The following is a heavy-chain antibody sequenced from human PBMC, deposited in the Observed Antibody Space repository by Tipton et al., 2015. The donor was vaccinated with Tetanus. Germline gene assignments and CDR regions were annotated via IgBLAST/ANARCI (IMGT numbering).Heavy chain of an antibody. CDR3: ARQEPPRRFFYDSSGSSG. Sequence: TLSLTCIVSGGSMSGSGHYGAWVRQSPGKGLEWIGSISYSGRTYYNPSLESRVTMSVDTSKNQFSLKVRSVTAADTAVYYCARQEPPRRFFYDSSGSSGWGQGTLVIVSS. D-gene: IGHD3-22*01. CDR2: ISYSGRT. V-gene: IGHV4-39*01. CDR1: GGSMSGSGHY. J-gene: IGHJ4*02.